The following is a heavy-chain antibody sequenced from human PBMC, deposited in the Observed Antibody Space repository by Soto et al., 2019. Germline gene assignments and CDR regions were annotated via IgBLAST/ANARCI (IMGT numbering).Heavy chain of an antibody. CDR3: ARAEVPRVAVRGVIITSNYYYYYYGMDV. D-gene: IGHD3-10*01. CDR2: IIPIFGTA. CDR1: GGTFSSYA. J-gene: IGHJ6*02. Sequence: SVKVSCKASGGTFSSYAISWVRQAPGQGLEWMGGIIPIFGTANYAQKFQGRVTITADESTSTAYMELSSLRSEDTAVYYCARAEVPRVAVRGVIITSNYYYYYYGMDVWGQGTTVTVSS. V-gene: IGHV1-69*13.